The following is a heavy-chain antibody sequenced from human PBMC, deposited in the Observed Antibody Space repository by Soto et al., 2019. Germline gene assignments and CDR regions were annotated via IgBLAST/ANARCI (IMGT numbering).Heavy chain of an antibody. V-gene: IGHV4-61*01. Sequence: QVQLQESGPGLVKPSETLSLTCTVSGGSFKSGSYSWSWLRQPPGKGLEWIGYVYHTGRTSYKPSLKSRVSISMDTSKNQFSLNLDSVTAADTAVYFCARDFAYFDSWGQGTLVTVSS. CDR1: GGSFKSGSYS. J-gene: IGHJ4*02. CDR2: VYHTGRT. D-gene: IGHD3-3*01. CDR3: ARDFAYFDS.